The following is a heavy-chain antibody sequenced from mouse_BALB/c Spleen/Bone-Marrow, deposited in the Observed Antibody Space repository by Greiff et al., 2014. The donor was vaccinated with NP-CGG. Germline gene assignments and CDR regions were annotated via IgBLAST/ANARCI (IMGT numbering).Heavy chain of an antibody. J-gene: IGHJ3*01. CDR3: APYYYGSSQFAY. CDR2: IDPANGST. V-gene: IGHV14-3*02. Sequence: EVQLQQSGAELVKPGASVKLSCTASGFNIKDTYMHWVKQRPEQGLEWIGWIDPANGSTKYDPKFQGKATITADTSSNTAYLQLSSLTSEDTAVYYCAPYYYGSSQFAYWGQGTLVTVSA. D-gene: IGHD1-1*01. CDR1: GFNIKDTY.